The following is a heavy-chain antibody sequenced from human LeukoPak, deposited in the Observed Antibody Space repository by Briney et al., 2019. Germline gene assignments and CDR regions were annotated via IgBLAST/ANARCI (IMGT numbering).Heavy chain of an antibody. J-gene: IGHJ5*02. CDR1: EFTFSNYA. CDR2: ISGSGGST. Sequence: PGGSLRLSCVASEFTFSNYAMNWVRQAPGKGLEWVSVISGSGGSTFYADSVKGRFTISRDNSKNTLYLQMNSLRADDTAVYYCAKPTDPSGGSLLYIPPDWFDPWGQGTLVTVSS. D-gene: IGHD3-10*01. CDR3: AKPTDPSGGSLLYIPPDWFDP. V-gene: IGHV3-23*01.